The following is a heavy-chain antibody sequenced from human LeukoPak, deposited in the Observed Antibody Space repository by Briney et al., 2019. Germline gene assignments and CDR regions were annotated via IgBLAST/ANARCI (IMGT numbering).Heavy chain of an antibody. V-gene: IGHV1-2*02. Sequence: ASVKVSCKASGYTFTGYYMHWVRQAPGQGLEWMGWINPNSGGTNYAQKFQGRVTMTRDTSISTAYMELSSLRSEDTAVYYCARASLRGYSYGYVFDYWGQGTLVTVSS. J-gene: IGHJ4*02. CDR2: INPNSGGT. CDR3: ARASLRGYSYGYVFDY. D-gene: IGHD5-18*01. CDR1: GYTFTGYY.